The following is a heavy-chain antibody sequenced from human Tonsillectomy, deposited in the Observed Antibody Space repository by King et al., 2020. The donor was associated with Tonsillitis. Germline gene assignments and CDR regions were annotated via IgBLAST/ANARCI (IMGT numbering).Heavy chain of an antibody. V-gene: IGHV3-30*18. CDR3: AKDGIVLSVGYCDL. CDR1: GFTFGNYD. CDR2: IAYDASYE. D-gene: IGHD2-15*01. Sequence: VQLVESGGGVVQPGTSLRLSCAASGFTFGNYDMHWVRQAPGKGLEWVALIAYDASYENYADSVKGRFTISRDNSKNTLYLEMNSLRVEDTAVYYCAKDGIVLSVGYCDLGGRGPLVTVPS. J-gene: IGHJ2*01.